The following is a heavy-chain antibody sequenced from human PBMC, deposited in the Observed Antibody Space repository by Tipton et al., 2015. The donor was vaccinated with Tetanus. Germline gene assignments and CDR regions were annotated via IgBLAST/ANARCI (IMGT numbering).Heavy chain of an antibody. Sequence: CAASGFTFSSYWMSWVRQAPGKGLEWVANIKQDGSEKYYVDSVKGRFTISRDNAKNSLYLQMNSLRAEDTAVYYCARQAYYYGSGSPYDYWGQGTLVTVSS. CDR1: GFTFSSYW. CDR2: IKQDGSEK. J-gene: IGHJ4*02. V-gene: IGHV3-7*01. CDR3: ARQAYYYGSGSPYDY. D-gene: IGHD3-10*01.